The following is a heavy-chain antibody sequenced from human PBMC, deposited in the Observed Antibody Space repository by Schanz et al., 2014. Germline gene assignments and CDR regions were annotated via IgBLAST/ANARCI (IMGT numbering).Heavy chain of an antibody. V-gene: IGHV3-66*01. J-gene: IGHJ4*02. CDR2: IYSGIGA. Sequence: EVKLVESGGGAVRPGGSLRLSCAASGFTVSSNHMSWVRQAPGKGLEWVSVIYSGIGAYYADSVKDRFTVSRDNAKNTLYLQMNSLRAEDTAVYYCARDSRPNYDFLTAYYSIDYWGQGTLVTVSS. CDR1: GFTVSSNH. D-gene: IGHD3-9*01. CDR3: ARDSRPNYDFLTAYYSIDY.